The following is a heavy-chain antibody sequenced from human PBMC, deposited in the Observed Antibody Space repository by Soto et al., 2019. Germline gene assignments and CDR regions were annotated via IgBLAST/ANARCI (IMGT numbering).Heavy chain of an antibody. D-gene: IGHD1-26*01. CDR3: AKDGSLWISGSDLSS. V-gene: IGHV3-30*18. Sequence: QVQLVESGGGVVRPGRALRLSCSASGFIFSDYAMHWVRQAPGKGMEWVAVILFDGNKKYYADSVKGRFTISRDNSKDTLYLQMNRLRAEETAVYYCAKDGSLWISGSDLSSWGQGSLVPVSS. CDR1: GFIFSDYA. J-gene: IGHJ5*02. CDR2: ILFDGNKK.